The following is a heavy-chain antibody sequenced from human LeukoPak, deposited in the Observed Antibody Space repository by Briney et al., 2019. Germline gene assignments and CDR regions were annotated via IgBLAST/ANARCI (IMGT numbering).Heavy chain of an antibody. D-gene: IGHD1-26*01. Sequence: ASVKVSCKASGYTFTAYYMHWVRQAPGQGLERMGRINPDSGGINYAQKFQGRVTMTRDTSISTAYMEVSRLRSDDTAMFYCARDMGAHDAFDIWGQGTMVTVSS. J-gene: IGHJ3*02. CDR2: INPDSGGI. CDR1: GYTFTAYY. V-gene: IGHV1-2*06. CDR3: ARDMGAHDAFDI.